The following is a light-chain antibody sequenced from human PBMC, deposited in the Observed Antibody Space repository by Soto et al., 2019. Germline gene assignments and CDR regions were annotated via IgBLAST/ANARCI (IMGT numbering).Light chain of an antibody. CDR3: QQYKTFSS. CDR1: ETISNL. Sequence: DIQMTQSPSILSASVGDRVSITCRASETISNLLAWYQQKPGRAPKLLIQKVSNLETGVPSRFSGSGSGTYFTLTISSLQPDDFATYYCQQYKTFSSFGQGTKLEI. CDR2: KVS. J-gene: IGKJ2*03. V-gene: IGKV1-5*03.